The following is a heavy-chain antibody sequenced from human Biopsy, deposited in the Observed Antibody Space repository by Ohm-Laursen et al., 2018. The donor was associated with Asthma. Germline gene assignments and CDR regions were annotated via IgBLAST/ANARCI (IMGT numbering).Heavy chain of an antibody. D-gene: IGHD2-21*02. V-gene: IGHV3-30*04. CDR1: GFTFDNYT. Sequence: SLRLSCAATGFTFDNYTMHWVRQAPGKGLEWVTIISYDGRNTYYADSVEGRFTISRDNSKNTLFLQMSSMRPEDTAVYYCARGGLHYYEYYGMDVWGQGTTVTVSS. CDR3: ARGGLHYYEYYGMDV. J-gene: IGHJ6*02. CDR2: ISYDGRNT.